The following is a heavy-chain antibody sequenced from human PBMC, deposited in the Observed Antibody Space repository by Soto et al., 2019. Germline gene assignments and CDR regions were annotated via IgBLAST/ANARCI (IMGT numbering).Heavy chain of an antibody. CDR2: IYTSGST. D-gene: IGHD3-10*01. V-gene: IGHV4-4*07. Sequence: SETLSLTCTVSGGSISSYYWSWIRQPAGKGLEWIGRIYTSGSTNYNPSLKSRVTMSVDTSKNQFSLKLSSVTAADTAVYYCARDSGGAPLYYYYGMDVWGQGTTVTVSS. CDR3: ARDSGGAPLYYYYGMDV. CDR1: GGSISSYY. J-gene: IGHJ6*02.